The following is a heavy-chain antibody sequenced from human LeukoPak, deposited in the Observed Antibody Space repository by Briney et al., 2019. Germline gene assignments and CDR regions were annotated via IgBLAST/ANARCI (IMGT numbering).Heavy chain of an antibody. J-gene: IGHJ4*02. CDR2: ISSSGSTI. Sequence: NAGGSLRLSCAASGFTFSDYYMSWIRQAPGKGLEWVSYISSSGSTIYYADSVKGRFTISRDNAKNSLYLQMNSLRAEDTAVYYCARDWGYSSSSMVLDYWGQGTLVTVSS. CDR1: GFTFSDYY. CDR3: ARDWGYSSSSMVLDY. D-gene: IGHD6-6*01. V-gene: IGHV3-11*04.